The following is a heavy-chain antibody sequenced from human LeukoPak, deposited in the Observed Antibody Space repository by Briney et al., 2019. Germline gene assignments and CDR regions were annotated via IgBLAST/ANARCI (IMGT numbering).Heavy chain of an antibody. CDR2: ISISSSTI. Sequence: GGSLRLSCAASGFPFSSYSMNWVRQAPGRGLQWVSYISISSSTIYYADSVKGRFTISRDNAKNSLYLQMNSLRAEDTAVYYCARDGRYYMDVWGKGTTVTVSS. J-gene: IGHJ6*03. V-gene: IGHV3-48*01. CDR3: ARDGRYYMDV. CDR1: GFPFSSYS.